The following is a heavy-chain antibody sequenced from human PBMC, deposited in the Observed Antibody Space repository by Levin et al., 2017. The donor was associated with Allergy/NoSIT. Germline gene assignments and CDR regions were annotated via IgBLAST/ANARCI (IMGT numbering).Heavy chain of an antibody. D-gene: IGHD1-26*01. J-gene: IGHJ4*02. CDR1: GFTFSSYA. V-gene: IGHV3-23*01. CDR2: ISGNGDGT. CDR3: AKVPWAQSGQFDY. Sequence: GGSLRLSCAVSGFTFSSYAMSWVRQAPGKGLEWVSGISGNGDGTYYADSVKGRFTISRDNSRNTLYLQMNNLRAEDTAVYYCAKVPWAQSGQFDYWGQGTLVTVSS.